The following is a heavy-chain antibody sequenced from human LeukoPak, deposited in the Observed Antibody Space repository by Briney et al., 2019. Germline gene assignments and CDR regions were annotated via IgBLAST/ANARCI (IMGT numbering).Heavy chain of an antibody. J-gene: IGHJ4*02. Sequence: GGSLRLSCAASGFTFSNYAMHWVRQAPGKGLEWVAVISYDGSNKYYADSVKGRFTISRDNSKNTLYLQMNSLRAEDTAVYYCAKQYSSGWYLFDYWGQGTLVTVSS. CDR3: AKQYSSGWYLFDY. V-gene: IGHV3-30*04. D-gene: IGHD6-19*01. CDR1: GFTFSNYA. CDR2: ISYDGSNK.